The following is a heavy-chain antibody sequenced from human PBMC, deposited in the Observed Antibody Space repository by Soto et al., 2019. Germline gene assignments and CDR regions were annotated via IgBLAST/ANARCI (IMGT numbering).Heavy chain of an antibody. J-gene: IGHJ6*03. CDR2: ISAYNGNT. CDR1: GYSFTNYG. D-gene: IGHD6-19*01. Sequence: QDQLVQSGVEVKKPGASVKVSCKASGYSFTNYGITWVRQAPGQGFEWMGWISAYNGNTNYAQKFLGGVTMNTDASTSTAYLELRSLGSDETAVYYCARDRGVAPPVAGNTHYYYYMDVWGKGTTVTVSS. V-gene: IGHV1-18*01. CDR3: ARDRGVAPPVAGNTHYYYYMDV.